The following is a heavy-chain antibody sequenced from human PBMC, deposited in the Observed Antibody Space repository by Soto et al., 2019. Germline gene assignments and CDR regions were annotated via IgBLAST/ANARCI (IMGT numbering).Heavy chain of an antibody. J-gene: IGHJ4*02. D-gene: IGHD6-19*01. Sequence: NPSETLSLTCAVSGYSISSGYYWGWIRQPPGKGLEWIGSIYHSGSTYYNPSLKSRVTISVDTSKNQFSLKLSSVTAADTAVYYCAREPSSSGWYGEALDYWGQGTMVTVSS. CDR3: AREPSSSGWYGEALDY. CDR2: IYHSGST. CDR1: GYSISSGYY. V-gene: IGHV4-38-2*02.